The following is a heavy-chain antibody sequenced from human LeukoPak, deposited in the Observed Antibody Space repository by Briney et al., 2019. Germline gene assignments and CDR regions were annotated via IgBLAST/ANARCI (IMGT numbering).Heavy chain of an antibody. V-gene: IGHV1-2*02. Sequence: ASVKVSCKTSGYTFTGYYMHWVRQAPGQGLEWMGWINPNSGGTNYAQKLQGRVTMTTDTSTSTAYMELRSLRSDDTAVYYCARAIFNGIVYYFDYWGQGTLVTVSS. CDR1: GYTFTGYY. J-gene: IGHJ4*02. D-gene: IGHD5/OR15-5a*01. CDR2: INPNSGGT. CDR3: ARAIFNGIVYYFDY.